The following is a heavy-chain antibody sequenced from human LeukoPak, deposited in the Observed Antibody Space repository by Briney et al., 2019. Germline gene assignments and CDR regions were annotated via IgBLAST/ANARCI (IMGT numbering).Heavy chain of an antibody. CDR3: ARSRCSSISCASRGAFDI. CDR2: IYTSGST. V-gene: IGHV4-4*07. J-gene: IGHJ3*02. Sequence: PSETLSLTCNVSGGSISNYYWSWIRQPAGKGLELIGRIYTSGSTNYNPSLKSRVTMSVDTSKNQFSLKLSSVTAADTAVYYCARSRCSSISCASRGAFDIWGQGTMVTVSS. D-gene: IGHD2-2*01. CDR1: GGSISNYY.